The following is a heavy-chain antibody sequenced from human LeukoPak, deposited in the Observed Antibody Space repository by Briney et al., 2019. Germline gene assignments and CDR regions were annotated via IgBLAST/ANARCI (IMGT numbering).Heavy chain of an antibody. CDR1: GDSLSSNSAA. V-gene: IGHV6-1*01. Sequence: SQTPSLTCAISGDSLSSNSAAWNWSRPSPSRGLEWLVRTCYRSKWYNDYAVSVKSRITINPDTSKNQFSLQLNSVTPEDTAVYDCAKEGYSSSPATRFYYYYMDVWGKGTTVTVSS. CDR3: AKEGYSSSPATRFYYYYMDV. CDR2: TCYRSKWYN. D-gene: IGHD6-13*01. J-gene: IGHJ6*03.